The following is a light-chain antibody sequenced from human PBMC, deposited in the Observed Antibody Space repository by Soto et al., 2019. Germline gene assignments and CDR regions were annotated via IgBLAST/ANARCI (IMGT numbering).Light chain of an antibody. CDR2: GNS. CDR1: SSYIGAGYD. V-gene: IGLV1-40*01. J-gene: IGLJ3*02. Sequence: QSVLTQPPLVSGAPGQRVTISCTGTSSYIGAGYDVHWYQQLPGTAPKLLIYGNSNRPSGVPDRFSGSKSGTSVSLAITGLQAEDEADYYCQSYDSSLSGSVFGGGTKLTVL. CDR3: QSYDSSLSGSV.